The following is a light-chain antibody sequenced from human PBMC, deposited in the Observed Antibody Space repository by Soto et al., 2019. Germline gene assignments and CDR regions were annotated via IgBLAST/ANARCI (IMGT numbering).Light chain of an antibody. J-gene: IGLJ2*01. CDR3: SSYAGSKTL. CDR1: SSDVGGYNY. CDR2: EVS. V-gene: IGLV2-8*01. Sequence: QSVLTQPPSASGCPGQSVTISCTGTSSDVGGYNYVSWYQQHPGKAPKLMIYEVSKRPSGVPDRFSGSKSGNTASLTVSGLQAEDEADYYCSSYAGSKTLFGGGTKITVL.